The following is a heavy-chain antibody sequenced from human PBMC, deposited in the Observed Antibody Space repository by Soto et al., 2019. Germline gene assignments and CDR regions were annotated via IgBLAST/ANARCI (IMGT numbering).Heavy chain of an antibody. V-gene: IGHV4-61*01. CDR3: ARGGCSSTSCYKRYYYYYHGMDV. J-gene: IGHJ6*02. CDR2: IYYSGST. Sequence: SETLSLTCTVSGGSVSSGSYYWSWIRQPPGKGLEWIGYIYYSGSTNYNPSLKSRVTISVDTSKNQFSLKLSSVTAADTAVYYCARGGCSSTSCYKRYYYYYHGMDVWGQGTTVTVSS. CDR1: GGSVSSGSYY. D-gene: IGHD2-2*02.